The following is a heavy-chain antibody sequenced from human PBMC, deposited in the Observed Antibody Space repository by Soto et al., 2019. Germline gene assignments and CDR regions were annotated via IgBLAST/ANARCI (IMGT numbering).Heavy chain of an antibody. CDR3: AKDLWGDSSGWYGYYYYYGMDV. V-gene: IGHV3-30*18. CDR1: GFTFSSYG. CDR2: ISYDGSNK. J-gene: IGHJ6*02. D-gene: IGHD6-19*01. Sequence: GGSLCLSCAASGFTFSSYGMHWVRQAPGKGLEWVAVISYDGSNKYYADSVKGRFTISRDNSKNALYLQMNSLRAEDTAVYYCAKDLWGDSSGWYGYYYYYGMDVWGQGTTVTVSS.